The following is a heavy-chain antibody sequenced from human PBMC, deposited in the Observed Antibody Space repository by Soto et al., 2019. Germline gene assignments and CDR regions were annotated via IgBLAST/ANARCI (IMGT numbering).Heavy chain of an antibody. CDR2: ISSSSSYI. D-gene: IGHD2-15*01. Sequence: GGSLRLSCAASGFTFSSYSMNWVRQAPGKGLEWVSSISSSSSYIYYADSVKGRFTISRDNAKNSLYLQMNSLRAEDTAVYYCARDGYCSGGSCSRDAFDIWGQGTMVTVSS. V-gene: IGHV3-21*01. CDR1: GFTFSSYS. CDR3: ARDGYCSGGSCSRDAFDI. J-gene: IGHJ3*02.